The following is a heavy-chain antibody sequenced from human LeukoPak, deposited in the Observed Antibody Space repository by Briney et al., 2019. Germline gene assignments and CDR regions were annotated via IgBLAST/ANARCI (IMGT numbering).Heavy chain of an antibody. Sequence: PGGSLRLSCAASGFTFSSYNMNWVRQAPGKGLEWISYISSSSTTKYYADSVKGRFTISRDNAKNSLYLQMNSLRAEDTALYYCARGSTHYDVLTGYHYYFDYWGQGTLVTVSS. CDR3: ARGSTHYDVLTGYHYYFDY. CDR1: GFTFSSYN. CDR2: ISSSSTTK. J-gene: IGHJ4*02. V-gene: IGHV3-48*01. D-gene: IGHD3-9*01.